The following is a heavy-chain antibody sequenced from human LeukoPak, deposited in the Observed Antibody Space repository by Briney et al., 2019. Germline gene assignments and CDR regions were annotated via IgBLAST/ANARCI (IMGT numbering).Heavy chain of an antibody. J-gene: IGHJ3*02. D-gene: IGHD2-2*01. CDR3: ARDFCSSTSCETYDAFDT. V-gene: IGHV3-66*01. Sequence: GGSLRLSCAASGFTVSSNYMSWVRQAPGKGLEWVSVIYSGGSTYYADSVKGRFTISRDNSKNTLYLQMNSLRAEDTAVYYCARDFCSSTSCETYDAFDTWGQGTMVTVSS. CDR2: IYSGGST. CDR1: GFTVSSNY.